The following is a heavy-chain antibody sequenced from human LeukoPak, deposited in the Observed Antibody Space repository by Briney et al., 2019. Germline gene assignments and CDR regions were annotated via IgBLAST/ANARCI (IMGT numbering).Heavy chain of an antibody. CDR2: IYSGGST. J-gene: IGHJ4*02. D-gene: IGHD5-24*01. CDR1: GFTVSSNY. V-gene: IGHV3-53*01. Sequence: PGGSLRLSCAASGFTVSSNYMSWVRQAPGKGLEWVSVIYSGGSTYYADSVKGRFTISRDNSKNTLYLQMNGLRAEDTAVYYCARVRRGDGYSYFDYWGQGTLVTVSS. CDR3: ARVRRGDGYSYFDY.